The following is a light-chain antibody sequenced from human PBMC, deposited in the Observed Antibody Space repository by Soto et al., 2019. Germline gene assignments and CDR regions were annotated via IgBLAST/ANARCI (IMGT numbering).Light chain of an antibody. CDR3: QSYDTTLSGLV. CDR1: ASNLGAKYA. V-gene: IGLV1-40*01. CDR2: DNI. Sequence: QCLVTLPPSVSGAPGQRFTISCTGSASNLGAKYAVHWYQHLPGTAPKLLIYDNIHRPSGVPDRFSGSKSDTSASLAITGLQAEDEADYYCQSYDTTLSGLVFGGGTKVTVL. J-gene: IGLJ3*02.